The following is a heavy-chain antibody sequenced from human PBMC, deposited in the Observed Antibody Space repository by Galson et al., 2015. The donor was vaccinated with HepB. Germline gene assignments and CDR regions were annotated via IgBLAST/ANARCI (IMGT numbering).Heavy chain of an antibody. CDR3: ARELQGHPGLAAAGQY. V-gene: IGHV7-4-1*02. CDR1: GYTFTTYA. Sequence: SVKVSCKASGYTFTTYAMNWVRQAPGQGLEWMGWINTNTGNPTYAQGFTGRFVFSLDTSVSTAYLQISSLKAEDTAVYYCARELQGHPGLAAAGQYWGRGTLVTVSS. CDR2: INTNTGNP. D-gene: IGHD6-13*01. J-gene: IGHJ4*02.